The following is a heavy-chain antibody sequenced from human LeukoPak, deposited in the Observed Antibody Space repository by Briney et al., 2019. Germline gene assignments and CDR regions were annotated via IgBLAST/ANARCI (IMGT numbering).Heavy chain of an antibody. CDR2: IYHSGST. CDR1: GGSISSGGYY. Sequence: SQTLSLTCTVSGGSISSGGYYWSWIRQPPGKGLEWIGYIYHSGSTYYNPSLKSRVTISVDRSKNQFSLKLSSVTAADTAVYYCARDRGITIFGVVIKHSNWFDPWGQGTLVTVSS. V-gene: IGHV4-30-2*01. J-gene: IGHJ5*02. D-gene: IGHD3-3*01. CDR3: ARDRGITIFGVVIKHSNWFDP.